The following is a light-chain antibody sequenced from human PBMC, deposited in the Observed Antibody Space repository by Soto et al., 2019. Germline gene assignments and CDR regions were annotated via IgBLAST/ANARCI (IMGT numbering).Light chain of an antibody. Sequence: EIVLTQSPGTLSLSPGERATLSCRASQSVSSSYLAWYQQKPGQAPRFXIYGASTRASGIPDRFSGSGSGTDFTLAIDRLEPEDFALYFCHQYGGSMETFGQGTKVDIK. V-gene: IGKV3-20*01. CDR3: HQYGGSMET. J-gene: IGKJ1*01. CDR1: QSVSSSY. CDR2: GAS.